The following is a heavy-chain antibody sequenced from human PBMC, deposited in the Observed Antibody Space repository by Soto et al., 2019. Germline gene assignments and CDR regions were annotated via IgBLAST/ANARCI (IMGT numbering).Heavy chain of an antibody. CDR2: INPSGGST. CDR3: ARDSLEMLIALAGTFGY. V-gene: IGHV1-46*01. D-gene: IGHD6-19*01. Sequence: EASVKVSCKASGYTFTSYYMHWVRQAAGQGLEWMGIINPSGGSTSYAQKFQGRVTMTRDTSTSTVYMELSSLRSEDTAVYYCARDSLEMLIALAGTFGYWGQGTLVTVSS. CDR1: GYTFTSYY. J-gene: IGHJ4*02.